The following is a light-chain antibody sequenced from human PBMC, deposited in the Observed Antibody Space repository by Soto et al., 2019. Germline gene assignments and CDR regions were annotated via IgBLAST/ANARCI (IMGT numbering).Light chain of an antibody. V-gene: IGKV1-8*01. CDR3: QQSYSTPIT. CDR1: QGISSY. CDR2: AAS. J-gene: IGKJ5*01. Sequence: IQMTQSPSSLSASTGDRVTITCRASQGISSYLAWYQQKPGKAPKLLIYAASTLQSGVPSRFSGSGSGTDFTLTISCLQSEDFATYYCQQSYSTPITFGQGTRLEIK.